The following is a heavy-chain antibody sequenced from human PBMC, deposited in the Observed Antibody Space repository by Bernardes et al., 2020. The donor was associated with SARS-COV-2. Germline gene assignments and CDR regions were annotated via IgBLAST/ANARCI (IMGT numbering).Heavy chain of an antibody. Sequence: GGSLRLSCAASGFTFASFAMTWVRQAPGKGLEWVSTISGSGGRTYHADSVKGRFTISRDNSKNTVYLQMSSLRVDDTAVYYCARDVGYVWGSYRGSWGQGIPVTVSS. V-gene: IGHV3-23*01. J-gene: IGHJ5*02. CDR2: ISGSGGRT. CDR3: ARDVGYVWGSYRGS. CDR1: GFTFASFA. D-gene: IGHD3-16*02.